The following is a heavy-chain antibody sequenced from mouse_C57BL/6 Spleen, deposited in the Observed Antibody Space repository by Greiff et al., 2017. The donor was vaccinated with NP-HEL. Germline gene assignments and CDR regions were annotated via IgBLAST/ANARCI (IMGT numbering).Heavy chain of an antibody. CDR2: INPGSGGT. CDR1: GYAFTNYL. D-gene: IGHD2-10*01. Sequence: QVQLQQSGAELVRPGTSVKVSCKASGYAFTNYLIEWVKQRPGQGLEWIGVINPGSGGTNYNEKFKGKATLTADKSSSTAYMQLSSLTSEDSAVYFCARGGAYYGKRDYFDYWGQGTTLTVSS. V-gene: IGHV1-54*01. CDR3: ARGGAYYGKRDYFDY. J-gene: IGHJ2*01.